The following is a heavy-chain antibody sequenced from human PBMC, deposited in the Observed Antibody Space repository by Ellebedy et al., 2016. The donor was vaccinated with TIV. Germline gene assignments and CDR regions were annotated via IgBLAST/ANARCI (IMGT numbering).Heavy chain of an antibody. CDR3: SKGPTSMIMRGWFDP. D-gene: IGHD5-18*01. CDR1: GFTFSSYW. Sequence: GESLKISCAASGFTFSSYWMHWVRQAPEKGLVWVSRINSDGSSTSYADSVKGRFTISRDNAKNCLYLQMNSLRAEDTALYYCSKGPTSMIMRGWFDPWGQGTLVTVSS. J-gene: IGHJ5*02. V-gene: IGHV3-74*01. CDR2: INSDGSST.